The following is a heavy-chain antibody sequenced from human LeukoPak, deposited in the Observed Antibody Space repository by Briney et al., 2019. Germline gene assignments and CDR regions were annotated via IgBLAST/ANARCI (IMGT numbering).Heavy chain of an antibody. CDR2: ISGSGGST. V-gene: IGHV3-23*01. CDR3: AKGHLTYYDSCALGG. D-gene: IGHD3-22*01. Sequence: GGSLRLSCAASGFTFSSYAMSWVRQAPGKGLEWVSAISGSGGSTYSADSVKGRFTISRDNSKNTLYLQMNSLRAEDTAVYFCAKGHLTYYDSCALGGWGQGTLDTVSS. CDR1: GFTFSSYA. J-gene: IGHJ4*02.